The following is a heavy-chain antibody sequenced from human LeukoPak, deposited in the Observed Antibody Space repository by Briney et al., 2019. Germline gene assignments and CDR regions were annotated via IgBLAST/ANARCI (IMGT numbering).Heavy chain of an antibody. D-gene: IGHD3-16*01. CDR1: GFTFTTYW. CDR3: AKKGGHYYYYMDV. CDR2: IKQDGTEK. Sequence: PGGSLRLSCAASGFTFTTYWMSWVRQAPGKGLEWVANIKQDGTEKYYVDSVKGRFTISRDNAKNSLYLQMNSLRAEDTAVYYCAKKGGHYYYYMDVWGKGTTVTISS. V-gene: IGHV3-7*01. J-gene: IGHJ6*03.